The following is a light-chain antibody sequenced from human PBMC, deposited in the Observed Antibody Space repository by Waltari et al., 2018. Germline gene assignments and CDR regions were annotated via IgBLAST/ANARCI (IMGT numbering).Light chain of an antibody. Sequence: QSALTQPASVSGSPGQPITISCTGTSGAIGVFQYVSWYQQHPGKVPKLLIYAVSKRPSGVSNRFSGSKSGNTASLTISGLQAEDEADYYCSSYTNSNTWVFGGGTKLTVL. CDR3: SSYTNSNTWV. J-gene: IGLJ3*02. V-gene: IGLV2-14*03. CDR2: AVS. CDR1: SGAIGVFQY.